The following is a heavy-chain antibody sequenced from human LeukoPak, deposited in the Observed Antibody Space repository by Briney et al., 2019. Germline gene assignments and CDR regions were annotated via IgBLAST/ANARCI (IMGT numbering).Heavy chain of an antibody. D-gene: IGHD5-18*01. V-gene: IGHV3-21*01. J-gene: IGHJ4*02. Sequence: GGSLRLSCAASGFTFSSYSMNWVRQAPGKGLEWVSSISSSSSYIYYADSVKGRFTISRDNAKNSLYLQMNSLRAEDTAVYYCARDRGYSYGLPYYFDDWGQGTLVTVSS. CDR2: ISSSSSYI. CDR1: GFTFSSYS. CDR3: ARDRGYSYGLPYYFDD.